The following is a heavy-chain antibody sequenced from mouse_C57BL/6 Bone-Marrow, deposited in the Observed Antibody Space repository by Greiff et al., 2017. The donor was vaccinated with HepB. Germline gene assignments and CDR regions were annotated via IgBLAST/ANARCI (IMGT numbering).Heavy chain of an antibody. CDR1: GYSITSGYY. V-gene: IGHV3-6*01. CDR2: ISYDGSN. Sequence: EVHLVESGPGLVKPSQSLSLTCSVTGYSITSGYYWNWIRQFPGNKLEWMGYISYDGSNNYNPSLKNRISITRDTSKNQFFLKLNSVTTEDTATYYCARGPDYGSSYPYWGQGTSVTVSS. CDR3: ARGPDYGSSYPY. J-gene: IGHJ4*01. D-gene: IGHD1-1*01.